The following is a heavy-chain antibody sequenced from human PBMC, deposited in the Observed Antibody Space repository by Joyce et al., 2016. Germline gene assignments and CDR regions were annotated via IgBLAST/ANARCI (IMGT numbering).Heavy chain of an antibody. CDR2: SIPFFGAA. D-gene: IGHD1-14*01. Sequence: QVLLVQSGAAVKRPGSSLRVSCKSSGGDFSNYTVNWVRQAPGQRLEWMGRSIPFFGAAKYAEDFKGRVTLTADQSTRTAYLELSSLTSADTAVYYCARGGTSSDHYFFYTLDVWGPGTTVIVSS. CDR3: ARGGTSSDHYFFYTLDV. CDR1: GGDFSNYT. J-gene: IGHJ6*02. V-gene: IGHV1-69*15.